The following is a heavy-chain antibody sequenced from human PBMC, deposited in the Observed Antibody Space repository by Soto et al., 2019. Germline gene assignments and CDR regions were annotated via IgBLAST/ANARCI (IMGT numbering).Heavy chain of an antibody. CDR2: ISSSGSTI. D-gene: IGHD4-17*01. Sequence: PGGSLRLSCAASEFTFRNYAMTWVRQAPGKGLEWVSYISSSGSTIYYADSVKGRFTISRDNAKNSLYLQMNSLRAEDTAVYYYATRRRDDYGDSYYFDYWGQGTLVTVPS. CDR1: EFTFRNYA. V-gene: IGHV3-11*01. CDR3: ATRRRDDYGDSYYFDY. J-gene: IGHJ4*02.